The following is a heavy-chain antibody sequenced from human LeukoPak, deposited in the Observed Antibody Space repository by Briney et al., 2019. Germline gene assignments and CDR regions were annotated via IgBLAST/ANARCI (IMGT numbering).Heavy chain of an antibody. CDR1: GGSFSGYY. Sequence: PSETLSLTCAVYGGSFSGYYWSWIRRPPGKGLEWIGEINHSGSTNYNPSLKSRVTISVDTSKNQFSLKLSSVTAADTAVYYCARGTRVLDIWGQGTMVTVSS. CDR3: ARGTRVLDI. J-gene: IGHJ3*02. V-gene: IGHV4-34*01. CDR2: INHSGST.